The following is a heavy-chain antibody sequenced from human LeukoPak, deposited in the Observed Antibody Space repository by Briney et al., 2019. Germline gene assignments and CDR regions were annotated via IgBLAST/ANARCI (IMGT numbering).Heavy chain of an antibody. CDR1: GGTFSSYA. CDR3: ASNWETDYYYYGMDV. D-gene: IGHD1-26*01. V-gene: IGHV1-69*13. CDR2: IIPIFGTA. Sequence: SVKVSCKASGGTFSSYAISWVRQAPGQGLEWMGGIIPIFGTANYAQKFQGRVTITADESTSTAYMELSSLRSEDTAVYYCASNWETDYYYYGMDVWGKGTTVTVSS. J-gene: IGHJ6*04.